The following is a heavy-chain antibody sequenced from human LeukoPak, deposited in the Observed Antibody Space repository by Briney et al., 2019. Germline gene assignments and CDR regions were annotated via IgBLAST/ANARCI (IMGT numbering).Heavy chain of an antibody. CDR2: IHYSKIT. CDR1: GYSISSGFY. Sequence: SETLSLTCTVSGYSISSGFYWGWIRQSPGKGLDWIGSIHYSKITFYNPSLKSRVTMSLDTSMNRFSLNLNSVTAADTAVYYCARAVGTTTGLFDYWGQGALVTVSS. CDR3: ARAVGTTTGLFDY. J-gene: IGHJ4*02. V-gene: IGHV4-38-2*02. D-gene: IGHD1-26*01.